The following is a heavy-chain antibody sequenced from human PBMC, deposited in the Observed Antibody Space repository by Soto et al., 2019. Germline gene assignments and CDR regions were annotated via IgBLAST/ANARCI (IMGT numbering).Heavy chain of an antibody. CDR2: IYYSGST. V-gene: IGHV4-61*01. J-gene: IGHJ6*02. D-gene: IGHD3-10*01. Sequence: QVQLQESGPGLVKPSETLSLTCTVSGGSVSSVSYYWSWIRQPPGKGLEWIGYIYYSGSTNYNPSLKSRVTISVDTSKNQFSLKLSSVTAADTAVYYCARDILLWFGELRGGMDVWGQGTTVTVSS. CDR3: ARDILLWFGELRGGMDV. CDR1: GGSVSSVSYY.